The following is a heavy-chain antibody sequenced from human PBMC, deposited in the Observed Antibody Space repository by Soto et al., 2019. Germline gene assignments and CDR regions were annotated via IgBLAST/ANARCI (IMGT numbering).Heavy chain of an antibody. Sequence: PGGSLRLSCEASGFTFSTYAMSWVRQAPGKGLEWVSGISGSGDRTHYADSVKGRFSISRDNSQNTLHLQMNSLRAEETAVYYCAKASTYEYVWGSFRYYLDHWGQGALVTVS. D-gene: IGHD3-16*02. CDR2: ISGSGDRT. CDR1: GFTFSTYA. CDR3: AKASTYEYVWGSFRYYLDH. V-gene: IGHV3-23*01. J-gene: IGHJ4*02.